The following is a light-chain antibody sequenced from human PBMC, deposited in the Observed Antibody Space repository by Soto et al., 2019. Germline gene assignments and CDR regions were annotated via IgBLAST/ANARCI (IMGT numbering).Light chain of an antibody. Sequence: DIQMTQSPSTLSASVGDRVTITCRASQSVSIWLAWFQQKPGAAPKLLIYQAATLPSGVPSRFSGNQSGTEFTLTISSLQPDDFASYYCLQYDNHLWTFGHGTKVEVK. CDR1: QSVSIW. CDR2: QAA. J-gene: IGKJ1*01. V-gene: IGKV1-5*03. CDR3: LQYDNHLWT.